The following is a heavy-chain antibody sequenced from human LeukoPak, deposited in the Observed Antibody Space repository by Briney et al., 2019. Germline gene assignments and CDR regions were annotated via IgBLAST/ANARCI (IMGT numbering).Heavy chain of an antibody. J-gene: IGHJ4*02. V-gene: IGHV3-11*05. CDR3: ARVRRGATIDY. CDR2: ISSSSSYT. CDR1: GFTFSVYY. Sequence: GGCLRLSCAASGFTFSVYYMSWMRQAPGKGLEWGSYISSSSSYTNYADSVKGRFTISRDNAKNSLYLQMNSLRAEDTAVYYCARVRRGATIDYWGQGTLVTVSS. D-gene: IGHD1-26*01.